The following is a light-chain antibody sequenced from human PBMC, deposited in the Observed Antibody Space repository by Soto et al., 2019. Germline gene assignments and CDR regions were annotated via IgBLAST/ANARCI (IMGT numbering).Light chain of an antibody. Sequence: QSVLTQPPSVSAAPGQRVTISCSGSSSNIPNNYVSWYQQLPGTGPKLLIYDNDKRPSGIPGRFSGSKSGTAATLGVTGHSSGGETDYYCATRDSSLSGVVFGGGTKLTVL. CDR3: ATRDSSLSGVV. CDR1: SSNIPNNY. V-gene: IGLV1-51*01. J-gene: IGLJ2*01. CDR2: DND.